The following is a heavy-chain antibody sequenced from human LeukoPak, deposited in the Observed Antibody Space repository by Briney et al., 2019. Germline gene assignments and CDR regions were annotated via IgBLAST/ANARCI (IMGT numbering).Heavy chain of an antibody. CDR1: GYXXXXYY. D-gene: IGHD5-18*01. CDR2: INPSGGST. CDR3: ARALTEGYSYGSQDYYYYGMDV. Sequence: XVSCXXXGYXXXXYYMHXVRQAPGQGLEWMGIINPSGGSTSYAQKFQGRVTMTRDTSTSTVYMELSSLRSEDTAVYYCARALTEGYSYGSQDYYYYGMDVWGQGTTVTVSS. V-gene: IGHV1-46*01. J-gene: IGHJ6*02.